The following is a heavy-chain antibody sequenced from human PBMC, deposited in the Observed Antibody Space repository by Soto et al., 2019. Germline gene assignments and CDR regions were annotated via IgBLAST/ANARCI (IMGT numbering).Heavy chain of an antibody. J-gene: IGHJ5*02. Sequence: GVLMRLSWAAAGCTFRNYGMSWVSQTPGKGLEWVSAISGSGGSTYYADSVKGRFTISRDNSKNTLYLQMNSLRAEDTAVYYCAKAPYNSSSWSNWFDPWGQGTLVTVSS. CDR1: GCTFRNYG. CDR3: AKAPYNSSSWSNWFDP. CDR2: ISGSGGST. D-gene: IGHD6-13*01. V-gene: IGHV3-23*01.